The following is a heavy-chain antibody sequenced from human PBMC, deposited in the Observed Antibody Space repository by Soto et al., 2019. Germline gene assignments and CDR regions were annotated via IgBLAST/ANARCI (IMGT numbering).Heavy chain of an antibody. Sequence: PSETLSLTCTVSGGSISSYYWSWIRQPPGKGLEWIGYIYYSGSTNYNPSLKSRVTISVDTSKNQFSLKLSSVTAADTAVYFCAGRPRGQRFLEWSRLDYWGQGTLVTVSS. V-gene: IGHV4-59*01. D-gene: IGHD3-3*01. J-gene: IGHJ4*02. CDR1: GGSISSYY. CDR2: IYYSGST. CDR3: AGRPRGQRFLEWSRLDY.